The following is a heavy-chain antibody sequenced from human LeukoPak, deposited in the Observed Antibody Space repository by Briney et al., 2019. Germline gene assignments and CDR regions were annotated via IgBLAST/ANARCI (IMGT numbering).Heavy chain of an antibody. CDR1: GGSISSSSYY. CDR3: ARHRPPPQLLWYREFIPYYYYYYAMDL. D-gene: IGHD3-10*01. V-gene: IGHV4-39*01. J-gene: IGHJ6*02. CDR2: FYYSGCT. Sequence: PSETLSLACTVSGGSISSSSYYWGCIRQPPGKGLEWIGSFYYSGCTYYNPSLKSRVTISVDTSKNQFSLKLSSQPAADTAVYYCARHRPPPQLLWYREFIPYYYYYYAMDLWGQDTTVSVSS.